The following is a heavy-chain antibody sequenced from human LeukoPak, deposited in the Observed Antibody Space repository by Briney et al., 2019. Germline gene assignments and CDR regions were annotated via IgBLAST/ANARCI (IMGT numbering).Heavy chain of an antibody. V-gene: IGHV5-51*01. CDR3: ARHSHESSGYYFDY. CDR2: IWPGDCDT. Sequence: GESLQISCQVSGYSLSSYCVAWGRQMPGKGPGWMGIIWPGDCDTRYSPSFQGQVTIAADKSISTAYLQWSSLKASDTAMYYCARHSHESSGYYFDYWGQGTLVTVSS. D-gene: IGHD3-22*01. J-gene: IGHJ4*02. CDR1: GYSLSSYC.